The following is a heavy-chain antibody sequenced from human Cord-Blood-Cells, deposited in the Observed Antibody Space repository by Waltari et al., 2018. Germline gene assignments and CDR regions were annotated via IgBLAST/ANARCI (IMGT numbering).Heavy chain of an antibody. V-gene: IGHV1-2*06. D-gene: IGHD3-16*01. J-gene: IGHJ2*01. Sequence: QVQLVQSGAEVKKPGASVKVSCKASGYTFTGYYMHWVRQAPGQGLEWRGRTTPNSSSTNYAQNFQRRVTMTRDTSISTAYMERSRLRCDETAVYYCARGGPGGDRDFDRWARGTLVTGSS. CDR2: TTPNSSST. CDR1: GYTFTGYY. CDR3: ARGGPGGDRDFDR.